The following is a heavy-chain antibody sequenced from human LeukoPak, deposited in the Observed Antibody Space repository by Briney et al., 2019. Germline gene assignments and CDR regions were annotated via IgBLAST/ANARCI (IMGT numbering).Heavy chain of an antibody. Sequence: GRSLRLSCAASGFTFSSYGMHWVRKAPGKGLEWVAVIWYDGSNKYYADSVKGRFTISRDNSKNTLYLQMNSLRAEDTAVYYCARAPDYSHWFDPWGQGTLVTVSS. CDR1: GFTFSSYG. CDR3: ARAPDYSHWFDP. CDR2: IWYDGSNK. V-gene: IGHV3-33*01. J-gene: IGHJ5*02. D-gene: IGHD2-15*01.